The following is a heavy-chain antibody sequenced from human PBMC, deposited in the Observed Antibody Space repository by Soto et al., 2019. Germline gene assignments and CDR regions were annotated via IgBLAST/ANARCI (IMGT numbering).Heavy chain of an antibody. CDR1: GGTFSKDA. CDR3: TSVLGYTFEPGKARFYAMDV. D-gene: IGHD5-18*01. J-gene: IGHJ6*02. V-gene: IGHV1-69*01. CDR2: LIPVFGSP. Sequence: QVQLVQSGAEVKKPGSSVTVSCKTSGGTFSKDAINWVRQAPGQGLEWMGLLIPVFGSPIYAQKFQGRIRITAVESTSTDFIDPSSRRSKDTAVYYCTSVLGYTFEPGKARFYAMDVWGQGTTVCVSS.